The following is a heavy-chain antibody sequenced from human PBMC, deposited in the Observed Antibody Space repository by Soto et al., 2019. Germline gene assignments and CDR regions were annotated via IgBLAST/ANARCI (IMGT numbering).Heavy chain of an antibody. J-gene: IGHJ6*02. CDR2: IIPIFGTA. D-gene: IGHD2-15*01. V-gene: IGHV1-69*01. Sequence: QVQLVQSVAEVKKPGSSVKVSCKASGGTFSSYAISWVRQAPGQGLEWLGVIIPIFGTANYAQKFQGSVTITAAESTSTAYMELSSLRSEDTAVYYCASVLVAATSVYYYGMDVWGQGTTGTVSS. CDR3: ASVLVAATSVYYYGMDV. CDR1: GGTFSSYA.